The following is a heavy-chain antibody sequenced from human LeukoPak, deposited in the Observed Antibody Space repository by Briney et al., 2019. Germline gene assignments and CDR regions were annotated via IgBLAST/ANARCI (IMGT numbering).Heavy chain of an antibody. J-gene: IGHJ4*02. Sequence: PGGSLRLSCAASGFTVSSNYLTWVRRAPGKGLEWVSVIYSGGSTYYADSVKGRFTISRDNSRNTLYLQLNSLRAEDTAVYFCASSVLYGSTWAFDYWGQGTLVTVSS. CDR3: ASSVLYGSTWAFDY. CDR2: IYSGGST. D-gene: IGHD6-13*01. V-gene: IGHV3-53*01. CDR1: GFTVSSNY.